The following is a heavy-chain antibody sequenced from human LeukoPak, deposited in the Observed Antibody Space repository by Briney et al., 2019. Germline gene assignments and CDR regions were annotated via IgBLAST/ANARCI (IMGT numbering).Heavy chain of an antibody. CDR1: GFTFSSYV. V-gene: IGHV3-23*01. Sequence: PGGSLRLSCAASGFTFSSYVMSWVRQAPGRGLEWVSVISGGGGSTYYSDSVKGRFTISRDNSKNTLYLQMNSLRAEDSAIYYCAKDHPQGGYGDYWGQGTLVTVSP. J-gene: IGHJ4*02. CDR3: AKDHPQGGYGDY. D-gene: IGHD5-12*01. CDR2: ISGGGGST.